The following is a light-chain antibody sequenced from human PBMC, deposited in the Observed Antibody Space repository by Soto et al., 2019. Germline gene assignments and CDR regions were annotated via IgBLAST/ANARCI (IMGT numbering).Light chain of an antibody. CDR2: DAS. J-gene: IGKJ4*01. CDR3: QQRTNWLLT. V-gene: IGKV3-11*01. CDR1: QSVGSS. Sequence: EIVLTQSPATLSLSPGERATLSCRASQSVGSSLAWYQQKPGQAPRLLIYDASTRATGITARFSGSGSGTDFTLTISSLEPEDFAVYYCQQRTNWLLTFGGGTKVEIK.